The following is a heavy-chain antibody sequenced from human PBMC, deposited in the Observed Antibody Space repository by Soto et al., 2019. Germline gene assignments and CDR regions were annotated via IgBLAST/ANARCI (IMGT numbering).Heavy chain of an antibody. V-gene: IGHV3-23*01. Sequence: DVQLLESGGGLVQPGGSLGLSCAASGFTFSNYALTWVRQAPGKGLEWVSSISAGGGGTYYADSVKGRFAISRDNSKNTLYHKLNSRKAQDTAVYYCVCEGKHCNVGKCRSWFDPWGQGTPVNGSS. D-gene: IGHD2-15*01. CDR1: GFTFSNYA. CDR2: ISAGGGGT. CDR3: VCEGKHCNVGKCRSWFDP. J-gene: IGHJ5*02.